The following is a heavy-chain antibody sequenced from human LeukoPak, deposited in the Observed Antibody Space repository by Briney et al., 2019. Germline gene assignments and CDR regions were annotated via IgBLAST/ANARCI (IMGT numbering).Heavy chain of an antibody. Sequence: GASVKVSCKAPGGTFSSYAISWVRQAPGQGLEWMGGIIPIFGTANYAQKFQGRVTITADESTSTAYMELSSLRSEDTAVYYCASSTKTVTTDWFDPWGQGTLVTVSS. CDR1: GGTFSSYA. D-gene: IGHD4-17*01. CDR3: ASSTKTVTTDWFDP. CDR2: IIPIFGTA. V-gene: IGHV1-69*13. J-gene: IGHJ5*02.